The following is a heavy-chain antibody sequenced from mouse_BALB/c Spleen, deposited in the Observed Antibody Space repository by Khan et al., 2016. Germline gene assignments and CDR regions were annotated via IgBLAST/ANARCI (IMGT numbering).Heavy chain of an antibody. CDR1: GYSITSGYG. J-gene: IGHJ2*01. CDR2: ISYSGST. V-gene: IGHV3-2*02. D-gene: IGHD3-3*01. Sequence: EVQLQESGPGLVKPSPSLSLTCTVTGYSITSGYGWNWIRQFPGNKLEWMGYISYSGSTNYNPSLKSSILITRDTSKNQFFLQLNSVTTEDTATYYCARTARVKYWGQGTTLTVSS. CDR3: ARTARVKY.